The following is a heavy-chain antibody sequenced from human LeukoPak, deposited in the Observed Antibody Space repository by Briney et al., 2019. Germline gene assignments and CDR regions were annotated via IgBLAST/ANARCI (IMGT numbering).Heavy chain of an antibody. V-gene: IGHV1-2*02. J-gene: IGHJ4*02. Sequence: ASVKVSCKASGYTFTGYYMHWVRQAPGQGLEWMGWINPNSGGTNYAQKFQGRVTMTRDTSISTAYMELSRLRSDDTAVYYCARVSIAAAVLDFDYWGQGTLVTVSS. CDR3: ARVSIAAAVLDFDY. CDR2: INPNSGGT. CDR1: GYTFTGYY. D-gene: IGHD6-13*01.